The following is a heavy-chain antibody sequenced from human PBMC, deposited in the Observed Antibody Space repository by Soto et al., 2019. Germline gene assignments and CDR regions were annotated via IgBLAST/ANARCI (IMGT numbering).Heavy chain of an antibody. V-gene: IGHV1-69*01. CDR2: IIPLFGTT. J-gene: IGHJ5*02. Sequence: QVQLVQSGAEVRMPGSSVKVSCKASGGTFSTYPINWVRQAPGQGLEWMGGIIPLFGTTNYAQKFKCRVTITADESTSTAYMELSSLSAEDAAVYYCARGATHGSSWYFWFDPWGQGTLVTVSS. D-gene: IGHD6-13*01. CDR1: GGTFSTYP. CDR3: ARGATHGSSWYFWFDP.